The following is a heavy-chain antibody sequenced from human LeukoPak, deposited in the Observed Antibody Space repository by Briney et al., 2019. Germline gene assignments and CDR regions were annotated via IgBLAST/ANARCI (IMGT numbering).Heavy chain of an antibody. Sequence: GGSLRLSCAASGFTFSSYGMHMVRQAPGKGLEWVAVIWYDGSNKYYADSVKGRFTISRDNAKNSLYLQINSLRAEDTAVYYCARSSYSSSSSVWGQGTMVTVSS. CDR2: IWYDGSNK. J-gene: IGHJ3*01. V-gene: IGHV3-33*01. D-gene: IGHD6-6*01. CDR1: GFTFSSYG. CDR3: ARSSYSSSSSV.